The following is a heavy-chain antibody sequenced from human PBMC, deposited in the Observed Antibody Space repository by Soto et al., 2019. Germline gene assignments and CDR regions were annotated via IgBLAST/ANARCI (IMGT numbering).Heavy chain of an antibody. Sequence: GGSLRLSCAASGFTFSTYAMNWLRQAPGKGLEWVSGILGGGGSTYYADSVRGRFTISRDNSKNTLYLQMNSLRAEDTAVYYCAKDVIDEARFLERSPTRDWFDPWGQGTLVTVSS. CDR1: GFTFSTYA. CDR3: AKDVIDEARFLERSPTRDWFDP. CDR2: ILGGGGST. V-gene: IGHV3-23*01. D-gene: IGHD3-3*01. J-gene: IGHJ5*02.